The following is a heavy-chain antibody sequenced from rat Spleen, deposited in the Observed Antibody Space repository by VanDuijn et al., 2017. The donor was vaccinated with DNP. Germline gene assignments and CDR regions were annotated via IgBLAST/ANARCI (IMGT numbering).Heavy chain of an antibody. Sequence: EVQLVESGGGLVQPGRSLKLSCAASGFTFSNYGMAWVRQAPTKGLEWVATISYDGYNTYYRDSVKGRFTISRDNAKSTLYLQMDSLRSEDTATYYCARHRTIMPYYYALDAWGQGASVTVSS. V-gene: IGHV5-29*01. D-gene: IGHD3-8*01. CDR3: ARHRTIMPYYYALDA. CDR2: ISYDGYNT. CDR1: GFTFSNYG. J-gene: IGHJ4*01.